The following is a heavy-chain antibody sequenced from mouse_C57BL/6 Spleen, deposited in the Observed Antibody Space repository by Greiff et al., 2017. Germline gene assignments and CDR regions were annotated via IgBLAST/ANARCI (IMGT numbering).Heavy chain of an antibody. V-gene: IGHV3-6*01. Sequence: VQLQQSGPGLVKPSQSLSLTCSVTGYSITSGYYWNWIRQFPGNKLEWMGYISYDGSNNYNPSLKNRISITRDTSKNQFFLKLNSVTTEDTATYYCARNLYGNYVYFDVWGTGTTVTVSS. J-gene: IGHJ1*03. CDR2: ISYDGSN. CDR1: GYSITSGYY. D-gene: IGHD2-1*01. CDR3: ARNLYGNYVYFDV.